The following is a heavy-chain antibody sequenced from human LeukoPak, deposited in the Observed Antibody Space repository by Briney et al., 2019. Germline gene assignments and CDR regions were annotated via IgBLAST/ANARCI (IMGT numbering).Heavy chain of an antibody. V-gene: IGHV3-7*01. CDR3: ARCSGWAFKN. CDR1: GFTFSNFW. CDR2: INQDGSEK. J-gene: IGHJ4*02. Sequence: GGSLRLSCAASGFTFSNFWMSWVRQAPGKGLEWVANINQDGSEKNYVDSVKGRSTISRDSAKNSLYLQMDSLRAEDTAIYYCARCSGWAFKNWGQGTLVTVSS. D-gene: IGHD6-19*01.